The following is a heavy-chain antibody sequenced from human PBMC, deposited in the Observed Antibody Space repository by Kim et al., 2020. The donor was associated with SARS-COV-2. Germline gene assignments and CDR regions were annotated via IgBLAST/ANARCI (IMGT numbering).Heavy chain of an antibody. Sequence: SETLSLTCTVSGGSISSYYWSWIRQPPGKGLEWIGYIYYSGSTNYNPSLKSRVTISVDTSKNQFSLKLSSVTAADTAVYYCARDVWELPNNWFDPWGQGTLVTVSS. CDR3: ARDVWELPNNWFDP. CDR2: IYYSGST. J-gene: IGHJ5*02. D-gene: IGHD1-26*01. V-gene: IGHV4-59*01. CDR1: GGSISSYY.